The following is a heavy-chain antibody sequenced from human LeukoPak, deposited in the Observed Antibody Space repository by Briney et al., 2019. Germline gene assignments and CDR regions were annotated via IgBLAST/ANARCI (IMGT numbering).Heavy chain of an antibody. CDR1: GFTFSSYS. J-gene: IGHJ4*02. Sequence: GGSLRLSCAASGFTFSSYSMNWVRQAPGKGLEWVSSISSSSSYIYYADSVKGRFTISRDNATNSLYLQMNSLRAEDTAVYYCAREKTGDPCFDYWGQGTLVTVSS. D-gene: IGHD7-27*01. CDR3: AREKTGDPCFDY. V-gene: IGHV3-21*01. CDR2: ISSSSSYI.